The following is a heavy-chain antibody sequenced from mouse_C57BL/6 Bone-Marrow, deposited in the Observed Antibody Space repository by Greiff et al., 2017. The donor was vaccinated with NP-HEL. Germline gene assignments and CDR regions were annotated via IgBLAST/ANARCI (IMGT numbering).Heavy chain of an antibody. CDR2: INPNNGGT. Sequence: VQLKQSGPELVKPGASVKIPCKASGYTFTDYNMDWVKQSHGKSLEWIGDINPNNGGTIYNQKFKGKATLTVDKSSSTAYMELRSLTSEDTAVYYCARGDYSNYVGAMDYWGQGTSVTVSS. J-gene: IGHJ4*01. CDR3: ARGDYSNYVGAMDY. D-gene: IGHD2-5*01. V-gene: IGHV1-18*01. CDR1: GYTFTDYN.